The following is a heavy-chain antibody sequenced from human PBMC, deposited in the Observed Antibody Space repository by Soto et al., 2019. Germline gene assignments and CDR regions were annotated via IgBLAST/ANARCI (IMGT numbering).Heavy chain of an antibody. CDR1: GFTFSSYA. CDR3: AKDYSTVSTDPLTVVLFHY. V-gene: IGHV3-23*01. D-gene: IGHD4-17*01. J-gene: IGHJ4*02. Sequence: PGGSLGLSCAASGFTFSSYAMSWVRQAPGKGLEWVSIITSDGRTYYADSVKGRFTISRDNSKNTVYLQMNSLRAEDTAVYYCAKDYSTVSTDPLTVVLFHYRGPGALVTISS. CDR2: ITSDGRT.